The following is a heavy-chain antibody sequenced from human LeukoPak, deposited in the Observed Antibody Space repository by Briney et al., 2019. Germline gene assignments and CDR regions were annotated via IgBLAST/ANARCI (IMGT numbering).Heavy chain of an antibody. V-gene: IGHV1-18*01. J-gene: IGHJ6*03. Sequence: ASVKVSCKASGYTFNNYGISWVRQAPGQGLEWMGWISTYHGDTNYAQKLQGRVTMTTVTSTSTAYMELRSLRSDDTAVYYCARAGRKSRGVDIVRKKETGYYYMDVWGKGTTVTVSS. CDR3: ARAGRKSRGVDIVRKKETGYYYMDV. CDR2: ISTYHGDT. CDR1: GYTFNNYG. D-gene: IGHD2-15*01.